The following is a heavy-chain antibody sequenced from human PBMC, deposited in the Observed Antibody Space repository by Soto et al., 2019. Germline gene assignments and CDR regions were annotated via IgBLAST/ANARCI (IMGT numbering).Heavy chain of an antibody. V-gene: IGHV1-24*01. D-gene: IGHD6-13*01. J-gene: IGHJ5*02. CDR2: FDPEDGET. Sequence: GASVQVSCKVSGYTLTELSMHWVRQAPGKGLEWMGGFDPEDGETIYAQKFQGRVTMTEDTSTDTAYMELSSLRSEDTAVYYCATVVGSSWSWFDPWGQGTLVTVSS. CDR3: ATVVGSSWSWFDP. CDR1: GYTLTELS.